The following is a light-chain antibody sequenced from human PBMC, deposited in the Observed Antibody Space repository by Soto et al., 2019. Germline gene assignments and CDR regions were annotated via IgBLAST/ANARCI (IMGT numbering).Light chain of an antibody. CDR1: QSISSY. CDR2: AAS. Sequence: DIQITQSPSSLSASLGDRVTITCRASQSISSYLNWYQQKPGKAPKLLIYAASSLQSGVPSRFSGSGSGTDFTLTISSLQPGDFATYYCQQSYSTRYTFGQGTKLEIK. V-gene: IGKV1-39*01. J-gene: IGKJ2*01. CDR3: QQSYSTRYT.